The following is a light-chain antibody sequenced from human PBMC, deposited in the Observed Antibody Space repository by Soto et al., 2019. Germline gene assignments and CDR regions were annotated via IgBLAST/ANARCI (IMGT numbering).Light chain of an antibody. CDR2: INSDGSH. CDR3: QTWGTGIRV. Sequence: QAVVTQAPSASASLGASVKFICTLSRGHSSYAIAWHQQQPEKGPRYLMKINSDGSHSKGDGIPDRFSGSSSGAERYLTISSLQSEDEADYYCQTWGTGIRVFGTGTKLTVL. CDR1: RGHSSYA. J-gene: IGLJ1*01. V-gene: IGLV4-69*01.